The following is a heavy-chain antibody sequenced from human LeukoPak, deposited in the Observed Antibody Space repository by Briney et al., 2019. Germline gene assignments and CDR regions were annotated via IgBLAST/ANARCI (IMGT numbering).Heavy chain of an antibody. CDR3: ARGPASGSDFAWFDP. J-gene: IGHJ5*02. CDR2: INHSGSN. D-gene: IGHD3-10*01. V-gene: IGHV4-34*01. CDR1: GGSLSNYY. Sequence: SETLSLTCAVYGGSLSNYYWSWIRQPPAKGLAWIGEINHSGSNKFNPSLKSRVTILVDMSKGQFSLELRAVTAADTAVYYCARGPASGSDFAWFDPWGQGTLVTVSS.